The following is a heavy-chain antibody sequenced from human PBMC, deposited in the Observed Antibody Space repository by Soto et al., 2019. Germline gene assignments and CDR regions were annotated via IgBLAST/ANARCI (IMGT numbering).Heavy chain of an antibody. CDR3: AKHIQTADIVVVVVAGYYGMDV. CDR2: ISGSGGST. D-gene: IGHD2-15*01. J-gene: IGHJ6*02. Sequence: EVQLLESGGGLVQPGGSLRLSCAASGFTFSSYAMSWVRQAPGKGLEWVSAISGSGGSTYYEDSVKGRFTISRDNSKNTLYLQMNSLRAEDTAVYYCAKHIQTADIVVVVVAGYYGMDVWGQGTTVTVSS. CDR1: GFTFSSYA. V-gene: IGHV3-23*01.